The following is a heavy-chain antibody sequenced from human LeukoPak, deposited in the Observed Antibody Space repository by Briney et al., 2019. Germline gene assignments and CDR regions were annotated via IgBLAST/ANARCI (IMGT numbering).Heavy chain of an antibody. CDR1: GFTFSSYA. D-gene: IGHD4-17*01. V-gene: IGHV3-23*01. CDR3: AKGPHDYGDYFDY. CDR2: ISAGGSST. Sequence: GGSLRLSCAAAGFTFSSYAMNWVRQAPGKGLEWVSVISAGGSSTYYADSVKGRFTISIDNSKNTLYLQMNSLRADDTAVYYCAKGPHDYGDYFDYWGQGTLVTVSS. J-gene: IGHJ4*02.